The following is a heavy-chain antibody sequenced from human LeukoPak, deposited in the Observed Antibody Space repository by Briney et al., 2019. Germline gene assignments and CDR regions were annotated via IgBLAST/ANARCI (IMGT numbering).Heavy chain of an antibody. V-gene: IGHV1-69*13. CDR2: IIPIFGTA. D-gene: IGHD4-17*01. CDR3: ATTTWGGHYGERNYYYYYYMDV. Sequence: ASVKVSCKASGGTFSSYAISWVRQAPGQGLEWMGGIIPIFGTANYAQKFQGRVTIAADESTSTAYMELSSLRSEDTAVYYCATTTWGGHYGERNYYYYYYMDVWGKGTTVTVSS. CDR1: GGTFSSYA. J-gene: IGHJ6*03.